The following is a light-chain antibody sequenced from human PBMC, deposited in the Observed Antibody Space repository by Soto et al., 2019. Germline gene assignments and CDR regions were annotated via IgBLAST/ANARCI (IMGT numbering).Light chain of an antibody. V-gene: IGKV1-9*01. CDR1: QGLSRY. Sequence: IQLTQSPSSLSASVGDRVTITCRASQGLSRYLAWFQQKPGKAPKLLIYGASTLQSGVPSRFSGSGPETDFTLTISSLQPEDFATYFCQQGNNYPLTFGGGTKVDIK. J-gene: IGKJ4*01. CDR3: QQGNNYPLT. CDR2: GAS.